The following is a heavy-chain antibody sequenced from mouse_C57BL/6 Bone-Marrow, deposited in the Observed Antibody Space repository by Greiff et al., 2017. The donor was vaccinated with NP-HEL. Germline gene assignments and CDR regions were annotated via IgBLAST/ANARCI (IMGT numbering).Heavy chain of an antibody. V-gene: IGHV1-18*01. CDR3: ARGETVRSPWYFDV. J-gene: IGHJ1*03. D-gene: IGHD1-1*01. CDR2: INPNNGGT. CDR1: GYTFTDYN. Sequence: VQLQQSGPELVKPGASVKIPCKASGYTFTDYNMDWVKQSHGKSLEWIGDINPNNGGTIYNQKFKGKATLTVDKSSSTAYMELRSLTSEDTAVYYCARGETVRSPWYFDVWGTGTTVTVSS.